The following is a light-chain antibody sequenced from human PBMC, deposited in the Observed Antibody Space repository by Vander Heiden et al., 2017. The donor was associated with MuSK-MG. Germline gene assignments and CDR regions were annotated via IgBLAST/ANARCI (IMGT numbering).Light chain of an antibody. V-gene: IGKV1-39*01. CDR1: QDISSH. J-gene: IGKJ1*01. Sequence: QMTQPPFYLSATVGDRVTITCRASQDISSHFNLYQQRPGKAPKLLIYAASGLQSGVPSRFSGSGSGTDFTLTISSLQPEDFATYYCHQSYSTPRTFGQGTKVEIK. CDR2: AAS. CDR3: HQSYSTPRT.